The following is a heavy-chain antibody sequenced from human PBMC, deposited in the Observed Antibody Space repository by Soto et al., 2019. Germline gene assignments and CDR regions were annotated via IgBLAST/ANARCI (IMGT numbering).Heavy chain of an antibody. Sequence: QVQLVQSGAEVKKPGSSVKVSCKASGGTFSSYAISWVRQAPGQGLEWMGGIIPIFCTANYAQKFQGRVTNTADESTSTANMELSSLRSEDTAVYYCARSYSSGWDAEYFQHWGQGTLVTVSS. CDR2: IIPIFCTA. V-gene: IGHV1-69*01. CDR1: GGTFSSYA. CDR3: ARSYSSGWDAEYFQH. J-gene: IGHJ1*01. D-gene: IGHD6-19*01.